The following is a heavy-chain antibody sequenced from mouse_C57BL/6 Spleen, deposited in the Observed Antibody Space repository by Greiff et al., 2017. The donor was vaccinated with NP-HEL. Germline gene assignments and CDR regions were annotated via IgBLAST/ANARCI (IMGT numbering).Heavy chain of an antibody. CDR3: TRGTGRGFDY. V-gene: IGHV1-15*01. Sequence: QVQLQQSGAELVRPGGSVTLSCKASGYTFTDYEMHWVKQTPVHGLEWIGAIDPETGGTAYNQKFKGKAILTADKSSSTAYMELRSLTSEDSAVYYCTRGTGRGFDYWGQGTTLTVSS. CDR2: IDPETGGT. J-gene: IGHJ2*01. CDR1: GYTFTDYE. D-gene: IGHD4-1*01.